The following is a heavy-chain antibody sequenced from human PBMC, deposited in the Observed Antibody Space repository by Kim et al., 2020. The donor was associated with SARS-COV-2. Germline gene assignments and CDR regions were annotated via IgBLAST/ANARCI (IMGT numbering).Heavy chain of an antibody. Sequence: SVKVSCKASGGTFSSYAISWVRQAPGQGLEWMGGIIPIFGTANYAQKFQGRVTITADESTSTAYMELSSLRSEDTAVYYCARCGSGRFDAFDIWGQGTMVTVSS. CDR3: ARCGSGRFDAFDI. D-gene: IGHD3-10*01. V-gene: IGHV1-69*13. CDR2: IIPIFGTA. J-gene: IGHJ3*02. CDR1: GGTFSSYA.